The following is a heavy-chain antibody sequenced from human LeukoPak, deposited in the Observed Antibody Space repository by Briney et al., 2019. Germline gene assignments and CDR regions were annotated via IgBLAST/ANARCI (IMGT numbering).Heavy chain of an antibody. D-gene: IGHD3-10*01. Sequence: ASVKVSCKASGYTFTGYYMHWVRQAPGQGLEWMGWINPNSGGTNYAQKFQGWVTMTRDTSTSTAYMELSRLRSDDTAVYYCARGGGYYYGSGRLSHYYYGMDVWGKGTTVTVSS. V-gene: IGHV1-2*04. CDR2: INPNSGGT. CDR3: ARGGGYYYGSGRLSHYYYGMDV. J-gene: IGHJ6*04. CDR1: GYTFTGYY.